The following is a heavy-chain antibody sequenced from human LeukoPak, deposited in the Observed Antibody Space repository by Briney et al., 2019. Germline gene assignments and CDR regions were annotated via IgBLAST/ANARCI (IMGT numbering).Heavy chain of an antibody. CDR3: ARGSSIHVLLYHYYYMDV. Sequence: ASVKVSCKASGYSFTAYYMHWVRQAPGQGLEWMGWINPNSGGTNYAQNFQDRVAMTRDTSISTAYMELSSLRSDDTAVYYCARGSSIHVLLYHYYYMDVWGKGTTVAVSS. D-gene: IGHD2-2*01. CDR1: GYSFTAYY. J-gene: IGHJ6*03. V-gene: IGHV1-2*02. CDR2: INPNSGGT.